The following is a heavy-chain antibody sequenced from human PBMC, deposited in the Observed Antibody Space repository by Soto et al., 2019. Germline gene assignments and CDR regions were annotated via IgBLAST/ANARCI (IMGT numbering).Heavy chain of an antibody. D-gene: IGHD3-10*01. CDR3: ARDFGDYYGSGSYYNYGMDV. V-gene: IGHV1-18*01. CDR1: GYTFTSYG. Sequence: GASVKVSCKASGYTFTSYGISWVRQAPGQGLEWMGWISAYNGNTNYAQKLQGRVTMTTDTSTSTAYMELRSLRSDDTTVYYCARDFGDYYGSGSYYNYGMDVWGQGTTVTVSS. J-gene: IGHJ6*02. CDR2: ISAYNGNT.